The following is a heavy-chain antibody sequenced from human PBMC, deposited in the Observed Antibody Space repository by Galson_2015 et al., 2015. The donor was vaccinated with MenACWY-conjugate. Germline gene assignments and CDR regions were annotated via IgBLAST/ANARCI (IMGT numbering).Heavy chain of an antibody. CDR1: GYIFGPYW. CDR2: IYPGATYI. V-gene: IGHV5-51*01. CDR3: TRRLIANFRDAFDF. D-gene: IGHD2-21*01. Sequence: QSGAEVKKPGESLPISCPGSGYIFGPYWIAWVRQMPGKGLEWMGMIYPGATYIRDNPSFEGQVTMSVDKSISTAYLRWSSLKASDTAMYYCTRRLIANFRDAFDFWGQGTMVTVSS. J-gene: IGHJ3*01.